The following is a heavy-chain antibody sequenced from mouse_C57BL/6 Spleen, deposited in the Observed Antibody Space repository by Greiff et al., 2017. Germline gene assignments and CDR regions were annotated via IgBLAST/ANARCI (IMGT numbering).Heavy chain of an antibody. J-gene: IGHJ3*01. CDR2: ISSGGSYT. CDR1: GFTFSSYG. D-gene: IGHD2-1*01. CDR3: ARDGNGFAY. Sequence: EVMLVESGGDLVKPGGSLKLSCAASGFTFSSYGMSWVRQTPDKRLEWVATISSGGSYTYYPDSVKGRFTISRDNAKNTLYLQMSSLKSEDNAMYYCARDGNGFAYWGQGTLVTVSA. V-gene: IGHV5-6*01.